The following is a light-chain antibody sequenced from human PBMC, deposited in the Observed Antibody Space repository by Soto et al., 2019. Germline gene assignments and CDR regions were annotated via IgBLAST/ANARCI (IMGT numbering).Light chain of an antibody. CDR1: SSDVGGYNY. CDR2: DVS. Sequence: QSALTQPASVSGSPGQSITISCTGTSSDVGGYNYVSWYQQHPGKAPKLMIYDVSIRPSGVSNRFSGSKSGNTASLTISGLQAEDDADYYCSSYTSSSTLDVFGTGTKVTVL. J-gene: IGLJ1*01. CDR3: SSYTSSSTLDV. V-gene: IGLV2-14*01.